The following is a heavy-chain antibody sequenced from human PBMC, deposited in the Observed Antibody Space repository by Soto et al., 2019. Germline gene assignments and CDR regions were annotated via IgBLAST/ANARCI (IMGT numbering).Heavy chain of an antibody. CDR3: AKDSISSDGGYYLYYFES. Sequence: PGWSLRLSCAASGFTFSSYAVNLVRQAPGKGLEWVSSISGSGGSTYYADSVKGRFTVSRDNSKNTLYLQMESLRAEDTAVYYCAKDSISSDGGYYLYYFESWGQGTLVTVAS. J-gene: IGHJ4*02. CDR2: ISGSGGST. D-gene: IGHD3-22*01. CDR1: GFTFSSYA. V-gene: IGHV3-23*01.